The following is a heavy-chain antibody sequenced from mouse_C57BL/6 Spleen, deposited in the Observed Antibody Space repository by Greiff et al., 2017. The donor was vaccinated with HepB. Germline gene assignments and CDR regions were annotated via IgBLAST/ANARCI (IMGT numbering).Heavy chain of an antibody. D-gene: IGHD2-1*01. Sequence: EVMLVESGGDLVKPGGSLKLSCAASGFTFSSYGMSWVRQTPDKRLEWVATISSGGSYTYYPDSVKGRFTISRDNAKNTLYLQMSSLKSEDTAMFYCARQDGNSYYYAMDYWGQGTSVTVSS. CDR3: ARQDGNSYYYAMDY. J-gene: IGHJ4*01. CDR2: ISSGGSYT. CDR1: GFTFSSYG. V-gene: IGHV5-6*01.